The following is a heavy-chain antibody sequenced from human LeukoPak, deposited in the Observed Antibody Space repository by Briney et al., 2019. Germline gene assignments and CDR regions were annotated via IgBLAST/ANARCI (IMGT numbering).Heavy chain of an antibody. CDR1: GGSISSSSYY. V-gene: IGHV4-39*07. D-gene: IGHD3-9*01. J-gene: IGHJ3*02. Sequence: PSETLSLTCTVSGGSISSSSYYWGWIRQPPGKGLEWIGSIYYSGSTYYNPSLKSRVTISVDTSKNQFSLKLSSVTAADTAVYYCARDSAYYDILTGYYHAAFDIWGQGTMVTVSS. CDR3: ARDSAYYDILTGYYHAAFDI. CDR2: IYYSGST.